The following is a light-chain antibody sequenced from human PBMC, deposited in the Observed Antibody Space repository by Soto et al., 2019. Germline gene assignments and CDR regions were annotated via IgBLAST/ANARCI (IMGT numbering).Light chain of an antibody. Sequence: EIVLTQSPGTLSLSPGERATLSCRASQSVSSSYLAWYQQKPGQAPRLLIYGASSRATGIPDRFSGSGSGTDFTLTISRLEPEDFAVYYCQQTFSTSITFGQGTRLEI. CDR3: QQTFSTSIT. V-gene: IGKV3-20*01. J-gene: IGKJ5*01. CDR1: QSVSSSY. CDR2: GAS.